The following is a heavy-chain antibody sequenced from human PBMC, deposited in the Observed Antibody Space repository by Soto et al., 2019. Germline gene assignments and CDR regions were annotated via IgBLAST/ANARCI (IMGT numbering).Heavy chain of an antibody. Sequence: SVKLSSKARGDGLTAYYIHWVRQDPRQGLEWMGWISAYNGNTNYAQKLQGRVTMTTDTSTSTAYMELRSLRSDDTAVYYCAGVYCGGDCYLYYYYGMDVWGKGTTVTVSS. V-gene: IGHV1-18*01. CDR2: ISAYNGNT. CDR1: GDGLTAYY. J-gene: IGHJ6*04. CDR3: AGVYCGGDCYLYYYYGMDV. D-gene: IGHD2-21*02.